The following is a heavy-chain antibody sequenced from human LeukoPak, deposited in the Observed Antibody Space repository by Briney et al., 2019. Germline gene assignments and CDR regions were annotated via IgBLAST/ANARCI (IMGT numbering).Heavy chain of an antibody. V-gene: IGHV3-7*03. D-gene: IGHD3-16*01. Sequence: GGSLRLSCAASGFTFSSYWMNWARQAPGKGLEWVASINHNGNVNYYVDSVKGRFTISRDNAKNSLYLQMSNLRAEDTAVYFCARGGGLDVWGQGATVTVSS. CDR2: INHNGNVN. CDR1: GFTFSSYW. J-gene: IGHJ6*02. CDR3: ARGGGLDV.